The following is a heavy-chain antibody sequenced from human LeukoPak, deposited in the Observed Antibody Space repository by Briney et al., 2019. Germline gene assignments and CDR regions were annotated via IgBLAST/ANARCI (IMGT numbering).Heavy chain of an antibody. CDR1: GFTFSSYE. Sequence: GGSLRLSCAASGFTFSSYEMNWVRQAPGKGLEWVSYISSSGSTIYYADSVKARFTISRDNAKNSLYLQMNSLRAEDTAVYYCAELGITMIGGVWGKGTTVTISS. J-gene: IGHJ6*04. D-gene: IGHD3-10*02. CDR2: ISSSGSTI. V-gene: IGHV3-48*03. CDR3: AELGITMIGGV.